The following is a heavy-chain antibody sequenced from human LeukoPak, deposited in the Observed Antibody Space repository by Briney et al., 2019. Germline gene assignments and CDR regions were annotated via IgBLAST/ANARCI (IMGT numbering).Heavy chain of an antibody. CDR3: TEDIPGTPFNY. D-gene: IGHD1-20*01. CDR2: MQYDGSIQ. V-gene: IGHV3-30*02. Sequence: GGSLRLSCAASGFTFSTYGMHWVRQAPGKGLEWVAFMQYDGSIQYYADSVKGRFTISRDNSKSTLYLQMNSLRAEDTAVYYCTEDIPGTPFNYWGQGTLVTVSS. J-gene: IGHJ4*02. CDR1: GFTFSTYG.